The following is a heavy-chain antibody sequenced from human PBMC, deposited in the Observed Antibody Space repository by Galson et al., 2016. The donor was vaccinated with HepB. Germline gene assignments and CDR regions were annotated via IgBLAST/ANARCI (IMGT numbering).Heavy chain of an antibody. Sequence: ETLSLTCTVSGGSISTYHWSWIRQPPGKGLEWIGYSDYSGSTNYKPSLTSRVTITADTSTNQFSLKVSSVTAADTAVYYCAREPAATGDAFDIWGQGTMVTVSS. CDR1: GGSISTYH. J-gene: IGHJ3*02. CDR2: SDYSGST. V-gene: IGHV4-59*01. D-gene: IGHD3-9*01. CDR3: AREPAATGDAFDI.